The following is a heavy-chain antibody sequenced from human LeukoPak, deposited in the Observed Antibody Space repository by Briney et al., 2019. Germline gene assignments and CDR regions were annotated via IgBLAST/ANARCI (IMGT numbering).Heavy chain of an antibody. Sequence: SETLSLTCTVSGGSISSSSYYWGWIRQPPGKGLEWIGTIYYSGSTYYIPSLKSRITISVDTSKNQFSLKLSSVTAADTAVYFCATMEPTLNDYWGQGTLVTVSS. CDR2: IYYSGST. CDR3: ATMEPTLNDY. V-gene: IGHV4-39*01. J-gene: IGHJ4*02. D-gene: IGHD1-26*01. CDR1: GGSISSSSYY.